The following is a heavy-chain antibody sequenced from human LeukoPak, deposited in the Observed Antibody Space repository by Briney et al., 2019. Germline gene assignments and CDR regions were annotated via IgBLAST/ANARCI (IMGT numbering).Heavy chain of an antibody. J-gene: IGHJ6*02. CDR1: GFTVSSNY. V-gene: IGHV3-53*01. CDR3: ARDAYYYYGMDV. CDR2: IYSGGST. Sequence: GGSLRLSCAASGFTVSSNYMSWVRQAPGKGLEWVSVIYSGGSTYYADSVKGRFTISRDNSKNTLYLQMNSLRAEDTAVYYCARDAYYYYGMDVWGQGTTVTVSS.